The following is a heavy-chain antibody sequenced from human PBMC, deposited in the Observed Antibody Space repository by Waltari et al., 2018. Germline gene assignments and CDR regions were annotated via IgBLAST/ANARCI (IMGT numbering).Heavy chain of an antibody. Sequence: QVQLQQWGAGLLKPSETLSLTCAVYGGSFSGYYWSWIRQPPGKGLEWIGEINHSGSTNYNPSLKSRVTISVDTSKNTLYLQMNSLRAEDTAVYYCARDFRIAARPPYFDYWGQGTLVTVSS. D-gene: IGHD6-6*01. CDR2: INHSGST. CDR3: ARDFRIAARPPYFDY. CDR1: GGSFSGYY. V-gene: IGHV4-34*01. J-gene: IGHJ4*02.